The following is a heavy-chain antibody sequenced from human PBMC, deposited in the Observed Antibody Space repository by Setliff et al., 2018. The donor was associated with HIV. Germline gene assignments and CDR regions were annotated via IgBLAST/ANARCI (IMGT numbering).Heavy chain of an antibody. CDR3: AKGLNPYDSGGFSA. CDR2: TTGTGGST. CDR1: GFTFSSFA. V-gene: IGHV3-23*01. Sequence: PGGSLRLSCAASGFTFSSFAMSWVRQAPGKGLEWVSTTTGTGGSTYYADSVRGRFTISRDNSRNTLNVHVNSLSAEDTAVYYCAKGLNPYDSGGFSAWGQGTLVTVSS. D-gene: IGHD3-22*01. J-gene: IGHJ5*02.